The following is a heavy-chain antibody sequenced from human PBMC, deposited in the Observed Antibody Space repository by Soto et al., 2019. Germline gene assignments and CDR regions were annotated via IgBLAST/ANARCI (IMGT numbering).Heavy chain of an antibody. D-gene: IGHD3-10*01. Sequence: EVQLLESGGGLVQPGGSLRLSCAASGFTFSSYAMSWVRQAPGKGLEWVSAISGNGGSTYYADSVKGRFTISKDNPKNTLYQQMTSLRADDTAVYYCAKDVILCFGELGGWFDPWGQGTLVTVSS. J-gene: IGHJ5*02. V-gene: IGHV3-23*01. CDR1: GFTFSSYA. CDR2: ISGNGGST. CDR3: AKDVILCFGELGGWFDP.